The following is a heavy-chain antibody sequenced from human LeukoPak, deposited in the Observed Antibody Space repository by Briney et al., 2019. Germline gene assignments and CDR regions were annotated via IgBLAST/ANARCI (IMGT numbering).Heavy chain of an antibody. CDR3: ARDPTVTNQYYSDY. J-gene: IGHJ4*02. Sequence: ASVKVSCKASGGTFSSYAINWVRQAPGQGLEWMGTIIPIVNKANYAQNFQGRVTLTTDKSTSTAYMELSSLRSEDTAVYYCARDPTVTNQYYSDYWGQGTLVTVSS. V-gene: IGHV1-69*04. CDR1: GGTFSSYA. CDR2: IIPIVNKA. D-gene: IGHD4-17*01.